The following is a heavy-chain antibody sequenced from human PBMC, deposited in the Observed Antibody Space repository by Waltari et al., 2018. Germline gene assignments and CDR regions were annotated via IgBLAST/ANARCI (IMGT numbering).Heavy chain of an antibody. J-gene: IGHJ6*03. CDR3: AKSRGSSWPNPSYYYYMDV. CDR2: ISGSGGST. D-gene: IGHD6-13*01. V-gene: IGHV3-23*01. Sequence: EVQLLESGGGLVQPGGSLRLSCAASGFTFSSYAMTWVRQAPGKGLEWVSAISGSGGSTYYADSVKGRFTISRDNSKNTLYLQMNSLRAEDTAVYYCAKSRGSSWPNPSYYYYMDVWGKGTTVTISS. CDR1: GFTFSSYA.